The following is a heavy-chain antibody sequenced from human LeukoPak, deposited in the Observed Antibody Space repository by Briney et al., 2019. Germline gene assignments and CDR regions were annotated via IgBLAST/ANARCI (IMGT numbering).Heavy chain of an antibody. J-gene: IGHJ4*02. CDR1: GFTLDAYA. Sequence: PGGSLRLSCVASGFTLDAYAMHWVRQARGKGLEWVSAISGSGGSTYYADSVKGRFTISRDNSKNTLYLQMNSLRAEDTAVYYCAQTYFDWSHWGQGTLVTVSS. D-gene: IGHD3-9*01. V-gene: IGHV3-23*01. CDR2: ISGSGGST. CDR3: AQTYFDWSH.